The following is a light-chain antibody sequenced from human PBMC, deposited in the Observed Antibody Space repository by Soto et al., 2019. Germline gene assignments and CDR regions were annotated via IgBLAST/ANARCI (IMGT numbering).Light chain of an antibody. CDR3: QQYDSRPNT. CDR2: DVS. Sequence: EIQMTHSQSSLSASVGDRVNITCQASQDSTLYLNWYQHKAGKAPNLLIHDVSTLETGVPARFSGRGSGTIFTLTIINLQPEDVATYYCQQYDSRPNTFGQGTKVDIK. J-gene: IGKJ2*01. V-gene: IGKV1-33*01. CDR1: QDSTLY.